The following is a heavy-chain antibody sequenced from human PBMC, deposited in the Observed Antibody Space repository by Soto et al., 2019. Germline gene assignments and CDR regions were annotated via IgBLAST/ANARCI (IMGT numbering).Heavy chain of an antibody. J-gene: IGHJ4*02. V-gene: IGHV4-34*01. CDR3: ARGKFVRDFDY. CDR1: GGSFSGYY. Sequence: SETLSLTCAVYGGSFSGYYWSWIRQPPGKGLEWIGEINHSGSTNYNPSLKSRVTISVDTSKNQFSLKLSSVTAADTAVYYCARGKFVRDFDYWGQGTLVTVSS. D-gene: IGHD6-6*01. CDR2: INHSGST.